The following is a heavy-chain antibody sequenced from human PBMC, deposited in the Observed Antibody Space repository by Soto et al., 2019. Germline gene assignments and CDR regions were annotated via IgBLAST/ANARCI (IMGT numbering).Heavy chain of an antibody. CDR1: GGSISGSSY. CDR3: ARARGGYDYYYYYYMDV. V-gene: IGHV4-39*01. J-gene: IGHJ6*03. D-gene: IGHD6-25*01. CDR2: IHSSGTT. Sequence: SETLSLTCAVSGGSISGSSYWGWIRQPPGKGLEWIGTIHSSGTTYYDPSLRSRVTISLDTSTNQFSLKLSSVTAADTAVYYCARARGGYDYYYYYYMDVWGKGATVTVSS.